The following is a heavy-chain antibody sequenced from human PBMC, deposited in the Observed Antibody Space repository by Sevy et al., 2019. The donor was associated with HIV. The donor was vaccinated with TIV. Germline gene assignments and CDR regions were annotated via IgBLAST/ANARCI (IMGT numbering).Heavy chain of an antibody. CDR3: AKGRGYSGYGTFDY. CDR1: GFTFSSYA. D-gene: IGHD5-12*01. CDR2: ISGSGGST. V-gene: IGHV3-23*01. Sequence: GGSLRLSCAASGFTFSSYAMSWVRQAPGKGLEWVSAISGSGGSTYYADSVKGRFTISRDNSKNTLYLQMNSLRVEDTAVYYCAKGRGYSGYGTFDYWGQGTLVTVSS. J-gene: IGHJ4*02.